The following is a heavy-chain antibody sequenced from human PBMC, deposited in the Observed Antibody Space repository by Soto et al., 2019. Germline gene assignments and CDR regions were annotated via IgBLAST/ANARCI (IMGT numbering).Heavy chain of an antibody. D-gene: IGHD1-26*01. V-gene: IGHV1-69*06. CDR2: IIPIFGTA. Sequence: SVKVSCKASGGTFSSYSISWVRQAPGQGLEWMGGIIPIFGTANYAQKFQGRVTITADKSTSTAYMELSSLRSEDTAVYYCAREGSGSYYYYYGMDVWGQGTTVTVSS. J-gene: IGHJ6*02. CDR3: AREGSGSYYYYYGMDV. CDR1: GGTFSSYS.